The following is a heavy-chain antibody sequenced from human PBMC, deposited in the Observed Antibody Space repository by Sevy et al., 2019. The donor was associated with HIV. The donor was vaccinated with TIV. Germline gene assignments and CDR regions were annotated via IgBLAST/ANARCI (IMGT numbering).Heavy chain of an antibody. CDR3: ARARGDSGYDAFDI. CDR1: GYTFTDSY. J-gene: IGHJ3*02. V-gene: IGHV1-2*05. CDR2: INPDSGGT. D-gene: IGHD2-21*02. Sequence: ASVKVSCKASGYTFTDSYIHWVRQAPGQGLEWMGRINPDSGGTNYAQNFQGRVTMTRDTSISTAYMELSRLRSDDTVVYYCARARGDSGYDAFDIWGQGTMVTVSS.